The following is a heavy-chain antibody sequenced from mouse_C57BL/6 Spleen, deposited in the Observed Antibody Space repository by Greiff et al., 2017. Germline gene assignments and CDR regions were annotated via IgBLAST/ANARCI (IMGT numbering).Heavy chain of an antibody. CDR2: ISSGSSTI. V-gene: IGHV5-17*01. CDR1: GFTFSDYG. J-gene: IGHJ3*01. Sequence: DVQLQESGGGLVKPGGSLKLSCAASGFTFSDYGMHWVRQAPEKGLEWVAYISSGSSTIYYADTVKGRFTISRDNAKNTLFLQMTSLRSEDTAMYYCANYGSSYWFAYWGQGTLVTVSA. CDR3: ANYGSSYWFAY. D-gene: IGHD1-1*01.